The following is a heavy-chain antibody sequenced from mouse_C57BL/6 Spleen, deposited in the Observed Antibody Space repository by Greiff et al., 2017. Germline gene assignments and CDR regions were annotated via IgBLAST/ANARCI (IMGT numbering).Heavy chain of an antibody. CDR3: CTHGTDGNPVY. Sequence: VKLVESGPELVKPGASVKISCKASGYAFSSSWMNWVKQRPGKGLEWIGRIYPGDGDTNYNGKFKGKATLTADKSSSTAYMQLSSLTSEDSAVYFCCTHGTDGNPVYWGQGATLTVSS. CDR1: GYAFSSSW. V-gene: IGHV1-82*01. J-gene: IGHJ2*01. D-gene: IGHD2-1*01. CDR2: IYPGDGDT.